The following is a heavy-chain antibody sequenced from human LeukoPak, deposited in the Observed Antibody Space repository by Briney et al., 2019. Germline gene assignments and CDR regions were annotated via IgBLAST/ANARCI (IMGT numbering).Heavy chain of an antibody. CDR1: GFTFSSYS. D-gene: IGHD3-10*01. Sequence: PGGSLRLSCAASGFTFSSYSMSWVRQAPGKGLEWVSVIYSGGSTYYADSVKGRFTISRDNSKNTLYLQMNSLRAEDTAVYYCARGLWFGELIYWGQGTLVTVSS. CDR2: IYSGGST. J-gene: IGHJ4*02. CDR3: ARGLWFGELIY. V-gene: IGHV3-53*01.